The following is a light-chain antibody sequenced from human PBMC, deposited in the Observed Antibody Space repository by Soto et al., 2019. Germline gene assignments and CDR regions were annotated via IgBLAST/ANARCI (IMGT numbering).Light chain of an antibody. Sequence: EIVLTQSPGTLSLSPGERATLSCRASQSVSSSYLAWYQQKPGQAPRLLIYGASGRATGIPDRFSGSGSGTDFTLTISRLEPEDFAVYYCQQYGGSTLYTFGQGTKLAIK. J-gene: IGKJ2*01. CDR1: QSVSSSY. V-gene: IGKV3-20*01. CDR2: GAS. CDR3: QQYGGSTLYT.